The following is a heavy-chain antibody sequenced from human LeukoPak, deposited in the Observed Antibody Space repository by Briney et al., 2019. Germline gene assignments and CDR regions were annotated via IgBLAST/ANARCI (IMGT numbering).Heavy chain of an antibody. Sequence: GASVKVSCKASGYTFTSYGISWVRQAPGQGLEWMGWISAYNGNTNYAQKLQGRVTMTTDTSTSTAYMELRSLRSDDTAVYYCARCRAPGIAARWAAYYYYMDVWGKGTTVTVSS. CDR1: GYTFTSYG. CDR2: ISAYNGNT. V-gene: IGHV1-18*01. J-gene: IGHJ6*03. D-gene: IGHD6-6*01. CDR3: ARCRAPGIAARWAAYYYYMDV.